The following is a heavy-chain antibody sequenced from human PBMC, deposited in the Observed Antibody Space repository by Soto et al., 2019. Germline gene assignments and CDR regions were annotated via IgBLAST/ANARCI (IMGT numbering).Heavy chain of an antibody. CDR2: LSGGGGST. CDR1: GFTFGAFA. D-gene: IGHD4-17*01. CDR3: AKTHRATTVVPRYWYFDL. Sequence: PGGSLRLSCAASGFTFGAFAMAWVRQRPGNGLEWVSSLSGGGGSTYYNNSVRGRFTISRDNSNSTLFLQMKNLRAEDTAVYFCAKTHRATTVVPRYWYFDLWGGGTLVTVSS. J-gene: IGHJ2*01. V-gene: IGHV3-23*01.